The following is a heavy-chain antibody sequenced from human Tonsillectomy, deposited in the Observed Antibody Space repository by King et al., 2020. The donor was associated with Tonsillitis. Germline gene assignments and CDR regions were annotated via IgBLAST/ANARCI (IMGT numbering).Heavy chain of an antibody. V-gene: IGHV4-59*08. CDR2: MYYSGST. CDR3: ATLRGNYEARFDH. CDR1: GASMNSYY. Sequence: QLQESGPRLVKPSETLSLTCTVSGASMNSYYWSWIRQAPGKGLEWIGHMYYSGSTNYNPSLKSRVTISIDTSKKQLSLKLTSVTAADTAMYYYATLRGNYEARFDHWGQGTQVTVSS. D-gene: IGHD3-16*01. J-gene: IGHJ5*02.